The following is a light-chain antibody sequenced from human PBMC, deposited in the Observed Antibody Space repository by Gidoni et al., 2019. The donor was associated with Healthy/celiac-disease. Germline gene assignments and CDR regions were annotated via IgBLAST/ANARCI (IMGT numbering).Light chain of an antibody. J-gene: IGKJ1*01. V-gene: IGKV1-5*01. CDR1: QSISSW. CDR2: DAS. Sequence: IQMTQSPSTLSASVGDRVTITCRASQSISSWLAWYQQQPGKDPKLLIYDASSVESGVPSRFSGSGSGTEFTLTISSLQPDEFATYYCQQYNSYWTFGQGTKVEIK. CDR3: QQYNSYWT.